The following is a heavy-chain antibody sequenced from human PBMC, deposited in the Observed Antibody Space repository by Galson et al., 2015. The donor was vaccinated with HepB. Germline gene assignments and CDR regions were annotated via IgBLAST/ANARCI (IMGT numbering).Heavy chain of an antibody. Sequence: SLRLSCAAPGFTFSNYTLHWVRQAPGKGLEWVAGLSHDGKNKYYSDSVKGRFTISRDNSKNTLYLQMNSLRPEDTTVFYCTLQLVAYFDYWGHGTVVTVSS. J-gene: IGHJ4*01. CDR2: LSHDGKNK. CDR1: GFTFSNYT. V-gene: IGHV3-30*04. CDR3: TLQLVAYFDY. D-gene: IGHD6-13*01.